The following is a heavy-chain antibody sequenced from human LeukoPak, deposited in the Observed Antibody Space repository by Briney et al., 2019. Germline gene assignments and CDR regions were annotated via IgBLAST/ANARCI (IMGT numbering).Heavy chain of an antibody. CDR2: INHSGST. J-gene: IGHJ5*02. D-gene: IGHD2-2*01. CDR1: GGSFSGYY. V-gene: IGHV4-34*01. CDR3: ARGQNIVVVPAAWFDP. Sequence: SETLSLTCAVYGGSFSGYYWSWIRQPPGKGLEWIGEINHSGSTNYNPSLKSRVTISVDTSKNQFSLKLSSVTAADTAVYYCARGQNIVVVPAAWFDPWGQGTLVTVSS.